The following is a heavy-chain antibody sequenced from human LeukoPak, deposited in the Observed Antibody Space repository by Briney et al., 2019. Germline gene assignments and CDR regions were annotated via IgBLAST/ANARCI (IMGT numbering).Heavy chain of an antibody. CDR3: ARTPDLLCLDW. V-gene: IGHV3-30-3*01. J-gene: IGHJ4*02. D-gene: IGHD2-2*01. Sequence: QPGGSLRLSCAASGFTCSSYAMHWVRQAPGKGLEWVAVISYDGSNKYYADSVKGRFTISRDNSKNTLYLQMNSLRAEDTAVYYCARTPDLLCLDWWGQGTLVTVSS. CDR2: ISYDGSNK. CDR1: GFTCSSYA.